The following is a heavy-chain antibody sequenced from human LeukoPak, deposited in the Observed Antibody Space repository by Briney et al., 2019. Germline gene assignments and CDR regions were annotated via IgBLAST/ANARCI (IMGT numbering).Heavy chain of an antibody. V-gene: IGHV4-34*01. CDR3: ASHGYSGYYFFDY. CDR1: GGSFSGYY. CDR2: INHSGST. Sequence: SSETLSLTCAVYGGSFSGYYWSSIRQPPGKGLKWIGEINHSGSTNYNPSLKSRVTISVDTSKNQFSLKLSSVTAADTAVYYCASHGYSGYYFFDYWGQGTLVTVSS. J-gene: IGHJ4*02. D-gene: IGHD5-12*01.